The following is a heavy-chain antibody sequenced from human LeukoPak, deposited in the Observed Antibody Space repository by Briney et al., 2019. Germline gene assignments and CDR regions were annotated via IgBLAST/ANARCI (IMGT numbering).Heavy chain of an antibody. CDR3: AHRTSMVRGIMSYNWFDP. CDR2: IYWDDDK. J-gene: IGHJ5*02. CDR1: GFSLSTSGVG. V-gene: IGHV2-5*02. Sequence: SGPTLVHPPQPLTLTCTISGFSLSTSGVGVAWIRQPPVKALEWLALIYWDDDKRYSPSLKSRLTITKDTSKNQVVLTMTNMDPVDTATYYCAHRTSMVRGIMSYNWFDPWGQGTLVTVSS. D-gene: IGHD3-10*01.